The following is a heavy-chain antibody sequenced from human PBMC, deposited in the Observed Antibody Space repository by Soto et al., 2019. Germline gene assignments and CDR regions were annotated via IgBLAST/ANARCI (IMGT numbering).Heavy chain of an antibody. Sequence: QVQLQESGPGLVKPSETLSLTCTVSGGSVSSGSYYWSWIRKPPGKGLEWIGYIYYSGSTNYNPSLKNRVTLSVDTSKNQFSLKLSSVTAADTAVYYCARGSLGYCSGGSCYQFQPMFDYWGQGTLVTVSS. V-gene: IGHV4-61*01. CDR1: GGSVSSGSYY. CDR3: ARGSLGYCSGGSCYQFQPMFDY. D-gene: IGHD2-15*01. CDR2: IYYSGST. J-gene: IGHJ4*02.